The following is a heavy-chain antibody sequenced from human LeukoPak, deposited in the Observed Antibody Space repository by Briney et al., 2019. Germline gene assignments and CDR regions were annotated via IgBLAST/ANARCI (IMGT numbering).Heavy chain of an antibody. V-gene: IGHV3-23*01. CDR1: GFTFSTYA. CDR3: ARRAGAYSHPYDY. CDR2: ISGSGANI. D-gene: IGHD4/OR15-4a*01. Sequence: GGSLRLSCAASGFTFSTYAMSWVRQAPGKGLKWVSEISGSGANIYYADSVKGRFTISRDNSKNTLYLQMNSLRAEDTAVYYCARRAGAYSHPYDYWGQGTLVTVSS. J-gene: IGHJ4*02.